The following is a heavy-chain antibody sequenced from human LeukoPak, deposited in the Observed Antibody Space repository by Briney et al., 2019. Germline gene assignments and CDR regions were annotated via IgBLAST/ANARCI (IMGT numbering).Heavy chain of an antibody. CDR2: INSDGSST. CDR1: GFTFSSYW. Sequence: PGGSLRLSCAASGFTFSSYWMHWVRQAPGKGLVWVSRINSDGSSTIYADSVKGRFTISRDNSKNTLYLQMNSLRAEDTAVYYCAKGGRYCSGGSCYSGASSLYYYYMDVWGKGTTVTISS. D-gene: IGHD2-15*01. CDR3: AKGGRYCSGGSCYSGASSLYYYYMDV. J-gene: IGHJ6*03. V-gene: IGHV3-74*01.